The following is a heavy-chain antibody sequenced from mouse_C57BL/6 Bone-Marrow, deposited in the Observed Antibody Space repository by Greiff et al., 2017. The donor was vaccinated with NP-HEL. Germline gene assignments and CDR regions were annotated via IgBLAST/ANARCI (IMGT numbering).Heavy chain of an antibody. D-gene: IGHD4-1*01. J-gene: IGHJ2*01. V-gene: IGHV7-1*01. Sequence: EVKLMESGGGLVQSGRSLRLSCATSGFTFSDFYMEWVRQAPGKGLEWIAASRNKANDYTTEYSASVKGRFIVSRDTSQSILYLQMNALRAEDTAIYYCARDWEDDWGQGTTLTVSS. CDR2: SRNKANDYTT. CDR1: GFTFSDFY. CDR3: ARDWEDD.